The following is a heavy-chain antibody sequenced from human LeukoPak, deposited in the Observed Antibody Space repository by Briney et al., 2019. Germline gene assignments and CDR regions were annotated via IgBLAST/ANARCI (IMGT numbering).Heavy chain of an antibody. J-gene: IGHJ6*03. CDR2: IIPIFGTA. Sequence: ASVKVSCKASGGTFSSYAISWVRQAPRQGLEWMGGIIPIFGTANYAQKFQGRVTTTTDESTSTAYMELSSLRSEDTAVYYCASGTYDFWSGYGGRARVDYYYMDVWGKGTTVTVSS. CDR1: GGTFSSYA. V-gene: IGHV1-69*05. D-gene: IGHD3-3*01. CDR3: ASGTYDFWSGYGGRARVDYYYMDV.